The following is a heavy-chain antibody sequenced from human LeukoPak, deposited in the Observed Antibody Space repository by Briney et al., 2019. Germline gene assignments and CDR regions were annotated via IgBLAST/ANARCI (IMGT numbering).Heavy chain of an antibody. CDR1: GGTFSSYT. J-gene: IGHJ4*02. D-gene: IGHD3-22*01. CDR3: ARVNYYDSSGFDY. CDR2: IIPILGIA. Sequence: SVTFSCKASGGTFSSYTISWVRQAPGQGLECMGRIIPILGIANYAQKFQGRVTITADKSTSTAYMELSSLRSEDTAVYYCARVNYYDSSGFDYWGQEPVVTVSS. V-gene: IGHV1-69*02.